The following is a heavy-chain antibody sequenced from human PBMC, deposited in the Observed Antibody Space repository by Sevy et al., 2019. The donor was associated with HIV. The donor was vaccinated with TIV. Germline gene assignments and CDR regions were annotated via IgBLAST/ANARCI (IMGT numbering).Heavy chain of an antibody. CDR3: ASPLLYWLY. V-gene: IGHV4-39*01. CDR2: ISYSGNT. Sequence: SDTLSLTCTVSGGSISSNNYYWGWIRQPPGKGLEWIGSISYSGNTYYSPSLKSRVTISADTSKNQFSLNLSSVTAADTAVYYCASPLLYWLYWGQGTLVTVSS. J-gene: IGHJ4*02. D-gene: IGHD2-8*02. CDR1: GGSISSNNYY.